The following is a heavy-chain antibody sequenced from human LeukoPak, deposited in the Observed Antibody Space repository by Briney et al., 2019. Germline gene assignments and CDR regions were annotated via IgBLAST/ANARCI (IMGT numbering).Heavy chain of an antibody. Sequence: SETLSLTSAVYGGSLSGYYWSWIRQPPGKGLEWIGEINHSGSTNYNPSLKSRVTISVDTSKNQFSLKLSSVTAADTAVYYCARFYGSKGSIAAAGTGMDYWGQGTLVTVSS. CDR3: ARFYGSKGSIAAAGTGMDY. V-gene: IGHV4-34*01. D-gene: IGHD6-13*01. CDR2: INHSGST. CDR1: GGSLSGYY. J-gene: IGHJ4*02.